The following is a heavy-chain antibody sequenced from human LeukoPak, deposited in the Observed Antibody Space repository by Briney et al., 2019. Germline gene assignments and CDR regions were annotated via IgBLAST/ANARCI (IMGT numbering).Heavy chain of an antibody. V-gene: IGHV1-18*01. J-gene: IGHJ5*02. CDR3: ARDMDPHYYDSSGSQNWFDP. CDR2: ISAYNGNT. D-gene: IGHD3-22*01. Sequence: ASVKVSCKASGGTFSSYAISWVRQAPGQGLEWMGWISAYNGNTNYAQKLQGRVTMTTDTSTSTAYMELRSLRSDDTAVYYCARDMDPHYYDSSGSQNWFDPWGQGTLVTVSS. CDR1: GGTFSSYA.